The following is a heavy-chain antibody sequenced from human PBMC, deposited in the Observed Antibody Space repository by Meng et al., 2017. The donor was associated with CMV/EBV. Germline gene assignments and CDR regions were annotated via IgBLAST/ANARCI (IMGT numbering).Heavy chain of an antibody. D-gene: IGHD3-22*01. V-gene: IGHV3-30*04. CDR1: GSPLSSYA. CDR2: ISYDGSNK. Sequence: SSAASGSPLSSYAMYWVRPAPGKGLEWVAVISYDGSNKYYADSVKGRFTISRDNSKNTLYLQMNSLRAEDTAVYYCAKVPTMTGYFDYWGQGTLVTVSS. CDR3: AKVPTMTGYFDY. J-gene: IGHJ4*02.